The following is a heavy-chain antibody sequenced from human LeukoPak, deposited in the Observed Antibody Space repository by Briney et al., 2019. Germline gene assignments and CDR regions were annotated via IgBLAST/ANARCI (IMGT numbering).Heavy chain of an antibody. Sequence: GGSLRLSCAASGFTFSSYAMSWVRQAPGKGLEWVSPISVSGGSTYYADFVKGRFTISRDNSKNTLYLQMNSLRAEDTAVYYCAKGGYCSGGSCPLYYYYMDVWGKGTTVTVSS. CDR1: GFTFSSYA. CDR3: AKGGYCSGGSCPLYYYYMDV. V-gene: IGHV3-23*01. J-gene: IGHJ6*03. D-gene: IGHD2-15*01. CDR2: ISVSGGST.